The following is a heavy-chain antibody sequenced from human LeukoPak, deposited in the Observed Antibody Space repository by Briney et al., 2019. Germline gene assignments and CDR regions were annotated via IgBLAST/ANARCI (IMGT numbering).Heavy chain of an antibody. J-gene: IGHJ4*02. V-gene: IGHV1-46*01. D-gene: IGHD2-21*02. CDR2: INPSGGST. Sequence: ASVKVSCKASGYTFTSYYMHWVRQAPGQGLEWMGIINPSGGSTSYAQKFQGRVTMARDMSTSTVYMELSGLRSEDTAVYYCARPPQYCGGDCYSSYFDYWGQGTLVTVSS. CDR3: ARPPQYCGGDCYSSYFDY. CDR1: GYTFTSYY.